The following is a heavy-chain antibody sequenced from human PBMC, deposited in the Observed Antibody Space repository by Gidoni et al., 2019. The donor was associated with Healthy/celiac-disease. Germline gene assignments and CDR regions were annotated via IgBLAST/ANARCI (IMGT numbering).Heavy chain of an antibody. J-gene: IGHJ4*02. Sequence: QVQLVESGGGVVQPGRSLRLSCAASGFPFSSYGMHWVRQAQGKGLEWVAVIWYDGSNKYYADSVKGRFTISRDNSKNTLYLQMNSLRAEDTAVYYCARLGYCSGGSCYDYWGQGTLVTVSS. CDR3: ARLGYCSGGSCYDY. V-gene: IGHV3-33*01. CDR1: GFPFSSYG. D-gene: IGHD2-15*01. CDR2: IWYDGSNK.